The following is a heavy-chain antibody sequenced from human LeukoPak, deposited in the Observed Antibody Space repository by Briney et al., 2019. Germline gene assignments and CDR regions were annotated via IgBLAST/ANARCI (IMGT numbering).Heavy chain of an antibody. CDR2: IYTSGST. CDR3: ARDPPEAYCGGDCYSDNWFGP. D-gene: IGHD2-21*02. V-gene: IGHV4-4*07. J-gene: IGHJ5*02. Sequence: SETLSLTCTVSGGSISSYYWSWIRQPAGKGLEWIGRIYTSGSTNYNPSLKSRVTMSVDTSKNQFSLKLSSVTAADTAVYYCARDPPEAYCGGDCYSDNWFGPWGQGTLVTVSS. CDR1: GGSISSYY.